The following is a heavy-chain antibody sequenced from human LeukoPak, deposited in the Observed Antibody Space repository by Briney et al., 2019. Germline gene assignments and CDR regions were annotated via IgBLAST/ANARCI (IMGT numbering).Heavy chain of an antibody. J-gene: IGHJ5*02. Sequence: SETLSLTCAVSGGSISSSNWWSWVRQPPGKGLEWIGEIYHSGSTNYNPSLKSRVTISVDKSKNQFSLKLSSVTAADTAVYYCARDGYSSGWYWFDPWGQGTLDTVSS. CDR1: GGSISSSNW. D-gene: IGHD6-19*01. V-gene: IGHV4-4*02. CDR3: ARDGYSSGWYWFDP. CDR2: IYHSGST.